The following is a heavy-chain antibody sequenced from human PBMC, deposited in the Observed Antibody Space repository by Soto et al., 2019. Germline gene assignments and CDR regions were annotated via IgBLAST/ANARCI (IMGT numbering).Heavy chain of an antibody. Sequence: GGSLRLSCAASAFTFSSYAMSWLRQAPGKGLEWVSGISGSGANTYYADSVKGRFTISRDNSKNTPYLQMNSLRVEDTAVYYCAKDLFGNYADYFDYWGQGTLVTVSS. CDR3: AKDLFGNYADYFDY. CDR2: ISGSGANT. V-gene: IGHV3-23*01. D-gene: IGHD4-4*01. CDR1: AFTFSSYA. J-gene: IGHJ4*02.